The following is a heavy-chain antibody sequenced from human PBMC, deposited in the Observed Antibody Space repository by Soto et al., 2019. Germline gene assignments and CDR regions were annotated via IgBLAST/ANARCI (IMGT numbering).Heavy chain of an antibody. J-gene: IGHJ4*02. V-gene: IGHV3-30-3*01. D-gene: IGHD5-18*01. Sequence: QVQLVESGGGVVQPGRSLRLSCAASGFIFSSYAMHWVRQAPGKGLEWVAVISYDGSNKYYADSVKGRFTISRDNSKNTLYLQMNSLRAEDTAVYYCARALRLWIDYWGQGTLVTVSS. CDR3: ARALRLWIDY. CDR2: ISYDGSNK. CDR1: GFIFSSYA.